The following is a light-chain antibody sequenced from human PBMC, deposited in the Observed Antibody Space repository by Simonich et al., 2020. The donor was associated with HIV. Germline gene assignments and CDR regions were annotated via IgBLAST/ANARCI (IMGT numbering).Light chain of an antibody. J-gene: IGKJ1*01. CDR1: QGISTW. V-gene: IGKV1-12*01. CDR2: AAS. Sequence: IQLTQSPSSVSASVGESFTITCRAMQGISTWLAWYQQKQGKAPKLLIYAASSLQSGVPSRFSGSGSGTDFTLTISSLQPEDFATYYCQQSYSTPWTFGQGTKVEIK. CDR3: QQSYSTPWT.